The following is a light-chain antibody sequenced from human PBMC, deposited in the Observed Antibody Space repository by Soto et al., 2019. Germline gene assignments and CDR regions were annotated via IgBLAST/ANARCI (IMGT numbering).Light chain of an antibody. Sequence: DIQMTQSPSSLSASVGDRVTITCRASQGISTDLNWYQQKPGKAPKLLIYAASSWQSGVPSRFSGSESETDFTLTIISLQPADFANYTCQQSYSTTWTFGQGTKVEIK. J-gene: IGKJ1*01. CDR3: QQSYSTTWT. CDR1: QGISTD. V-gene: IGKV1-39*01. CDR2: AAS.